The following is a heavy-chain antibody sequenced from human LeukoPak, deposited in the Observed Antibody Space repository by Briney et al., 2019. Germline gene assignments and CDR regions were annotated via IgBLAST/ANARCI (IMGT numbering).Heavy chain of an antibody. D-gene: IGHD1-26*01. CDR3: ARDRSGSYLGQDY. J-gene: IGHJ4*02. V-gene: IGHV3-11*04. CDR2: ISSSGSTI. CDR1: GFTFSDYY. Sequence: PGGSLRLSCAASGFTFSDYYMSRIRQAPGKGLEWVSYISSSGSTIYYADSVKGRFTISRDNAKNSLYLQMNSLRAEGTAVYYCARDRSGSYLGQDYWGQGTLVTVSS.